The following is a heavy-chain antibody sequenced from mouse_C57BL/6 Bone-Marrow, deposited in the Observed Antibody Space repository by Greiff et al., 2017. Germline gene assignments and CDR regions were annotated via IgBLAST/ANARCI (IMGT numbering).Heavy chain of an antibody. J-gene: IGHJ4*01. CDR3: TRDDYFYYYAMDY. CDR1: GYTFTDYE. Sequence: VQLQQSGAELVRPGASVTLSCKASGYTFTDYEMHWVKQTPVHGLEWIGAIDPETGGTAYNQKFKGKAILTADKSSSTAYMELRSLTSEDSAVYYCTRDDYFYYYAMDYWGQGTSVTVSS. D-gene: IGHD2-4*01. CDR2: IDPETGGT. V-gene: IGHV1-15*01.